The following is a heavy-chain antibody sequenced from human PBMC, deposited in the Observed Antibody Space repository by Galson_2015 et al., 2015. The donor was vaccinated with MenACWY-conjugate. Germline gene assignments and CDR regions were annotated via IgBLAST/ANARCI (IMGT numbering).Heavy chain of an antibody. J-gene: IGHJ5*02. CDR3: ARKLYDSDTSIYCWFDP. V-gene: IGHV3-7*03. D-gene: IGHD3-22*01. CDR2: IKLDGSEK. Sequence: SLRLSCAASGFTFSSYWMSWVRQAPGKGLEWVANIKLDGSEKYYVDSVKGRFNISRDNAKNSLYLQMNSLRAEDTAVYYCARKLYDSDTSIYCWFDPWGQGTLVTVS. CDR1: GFTFSSYW.